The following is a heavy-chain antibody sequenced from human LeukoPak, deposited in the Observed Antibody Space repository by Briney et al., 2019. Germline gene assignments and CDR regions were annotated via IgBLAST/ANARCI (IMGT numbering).Heavy chain of an antibody. Sequence: GAALQISYKGSGSSFTSYWIGWGRPMPGKGLGWMGIIYPGDSDTRYSPSFQGQVTISADKSISTAYLQWSSLKASDTAMYYCARWRPAMDVWGKGTTVTVSS. V-gene: IGHV5-51*01. CDR3: ARWRPAMDV. J-gene: IGHJ6*03. D-gene: IGHD6-6*01. CDR1: GSSFTSYW. CDR2: IYPGDSDT.